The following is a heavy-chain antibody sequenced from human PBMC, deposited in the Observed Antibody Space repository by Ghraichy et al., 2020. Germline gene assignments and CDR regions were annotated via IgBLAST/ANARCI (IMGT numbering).Heavy chain of an antibody. CDR2: INYSGST. V-gene: IGHV4-39*01. Sequence: SETLSLTCTVSGGSISSSSYYWGWIRQPPGKGLEWIGNINYSGSTYYNPSLKSRVTMAVDTSKNQFSLKLSSVTATDTAVYYSASYPKIRNYFWVALDIWGQGIMVTVSP. CDR3: ASYPKIRNYFWVALDI. D-gene: IGHD1-7*01. CDR1: GGSISSSSYY. J-gene: IGHJ3*02.